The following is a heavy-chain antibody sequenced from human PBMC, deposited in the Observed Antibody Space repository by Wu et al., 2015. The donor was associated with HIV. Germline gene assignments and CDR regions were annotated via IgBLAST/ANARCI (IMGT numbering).Heavy chain of an antibody. V-gene: IGHV1-46*01. Sequence: QVQLVQSGAEVKKPGASVKVSCKASGYTFTSYYMHWVRQAPGQGLEWMGIINPSGGSTSYAQKFQGRVTMTRDTSTSTVYMELSSLRSEDTAVYYCAREVPPRIPGPSPNYYYYGMDVWGQGTTVTVSS. D-gene: IGHD2-15*01. J-gene: IGHJ6*02. CDR3: AREVPPRIPGPSPNYYYYGMDV. CDR2: INPSGGST. CDR1: GYTFTSYY.